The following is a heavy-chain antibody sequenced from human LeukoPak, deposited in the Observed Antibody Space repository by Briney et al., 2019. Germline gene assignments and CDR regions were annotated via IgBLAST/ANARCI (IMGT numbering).Heavy chain of an antibody. CDR2: INHSGST. V-gene: IGHV4-34*01. CDR1: GGSFSGYY. J-gene: IGHJ3*02. CDR3: ARPNYYDFHLDI. Sequence: SETLSLTCAVYGGSFSGYYWSWIRQPPGKGLEWIGEINHSGSTNYNPSLKSRVTISVDTSKNQFSLKLSSVTAADTAVYYCARPNYYDFHLDIWGQGTMVTVSS. D-gene: IGHD3-22*01.